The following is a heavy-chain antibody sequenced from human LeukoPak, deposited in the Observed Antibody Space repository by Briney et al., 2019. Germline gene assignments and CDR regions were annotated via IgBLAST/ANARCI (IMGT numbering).Heavy chain of an antibody. CDR3: AKYKISTVTVDY. Sequence: HGGSLRLSCAASGFTFSSYAMSWVRQAPGKGLEWVSAISGSGGSTYYADSVKGRFTISRDNPKNTLYLQMNSLRAEDTAVYYCAKYKISTVTVDYWGQGTLVTVSS. D-gene: IGHD4-11*01. CDR1: GFTFSSYA. V-gene: IGHV3-23*01. CDR2: ISGSGGST. J-gene: IGHJ4*02.